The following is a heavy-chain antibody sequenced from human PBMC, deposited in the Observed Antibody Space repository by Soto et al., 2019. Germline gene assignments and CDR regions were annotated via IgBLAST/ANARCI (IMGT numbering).Heavy chain of an antibody. J-gene: IGHJ4*02. Sequence: ASVKVSCKASGYTFTGYYMHWVRQAPGQGLEWMGWISAYNGNTNYAQKPQGRVTMTTDTSTSTAYMELRSLRSDDTAVYYCARRIVATETFDYWGQGTLVTVSS. V-gene: IGHV1-18*04. D-gene: IGHD5-12*01. CDR3: ARRIVATETFDY. CDR2: ISAYNGNT. CDR1: GYTFTGYY.